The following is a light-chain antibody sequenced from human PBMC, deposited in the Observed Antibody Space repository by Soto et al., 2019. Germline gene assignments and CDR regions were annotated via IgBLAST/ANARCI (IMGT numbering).Light chain of an antibody. CDR3: QQRSNWPPT. J-gene: IGKJ1*01. Sequence: EIVLTQSPATLSWSPGERATLSCRASQSVSSYLAWYQQKPGQAPMLLIYDASNRATGIPARLSGIGSGTDFLHTISSLEAEDFAVYYCQQRSNWPPTFGQGTKVYIK. CDR1: QSVSSY. CDR2: DAS. V-gene: IGKV3-11*01.